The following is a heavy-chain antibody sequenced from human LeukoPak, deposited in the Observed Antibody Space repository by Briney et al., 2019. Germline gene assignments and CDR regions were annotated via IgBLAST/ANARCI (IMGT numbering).Heavy chain of an antibody. D-gene: IGHD6-13*01. J-gene: IGHJ4*02. V-gene: IGHV3-21*01. CDR3: AREPAADVGGFDC. CDR1: GFTFSSYS. Sequence: GGSLRLSCAASGFTFSSYSMNWVRQAPGKGLEWVSAISSSSSYIYYADSVKGRFTISRDNAKNSLYLQMNSLRAEDTAVYYCAREPAADVGGFDCWGQGTLVTVSS. CDR2: ISSSSSYI.